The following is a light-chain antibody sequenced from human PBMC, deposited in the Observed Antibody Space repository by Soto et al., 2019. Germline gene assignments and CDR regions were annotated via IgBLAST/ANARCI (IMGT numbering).Light chain of an antibody. CDR2: LGS. V-gene: IGKV2-28*01. CDR3: MQALQPQWT. Sequence: DIVMTQSPLSLPVTPGEPASVSCRSSQSLLHSTGYNSLDWDLQKPGQSPQLLIYLGSNRASGVPDRVSGSGSGTDFTLKISRVEAEDVWVYCGMQALQPQWTFGQGTKGESK. J-gene: IGKJ1*01. CDR1: QSLLHSTGYNS.